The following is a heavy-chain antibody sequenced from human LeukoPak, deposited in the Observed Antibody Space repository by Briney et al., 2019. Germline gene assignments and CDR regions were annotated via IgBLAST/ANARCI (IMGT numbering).Heavy chain of an antibody. J-gene: IGHJ4*02. Sequence: ASVKLSCRASGYTFTIYYIHWVRQPPGQGLEWMGIINPSGGSTSYAQMFAGGTTMTRDTSKSTAYMELSRLRSEDTAVYYCAIAGFFDYWGQGTLVTVSS. D-gene: IGHD3-10*01. V-gene: IGHV1-46*01. CDR1: GYTFTIYY. CDR2: INPSGGST. CDR3: AIAGFFDY.